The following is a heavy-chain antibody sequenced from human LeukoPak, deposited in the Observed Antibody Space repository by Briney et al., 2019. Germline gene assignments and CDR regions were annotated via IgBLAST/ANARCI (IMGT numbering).Heavy chain of an antibody. J-gene: IGHJ4*02. V-gene: IGHV1-18*01. D-gene: IGHD5-12*01. Sequence: KLQGRVTMTTDTSPSTAYMELRSLRSDDTAVYYCARQVDIREALPDYWGQGTLVTVSS. CDR3: ARQVDIREALPDY.